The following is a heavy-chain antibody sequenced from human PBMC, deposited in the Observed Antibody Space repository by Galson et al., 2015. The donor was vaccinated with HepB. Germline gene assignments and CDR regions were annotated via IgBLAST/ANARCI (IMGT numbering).Heavy chain of an antibody. Sequence: SLRLSCAASGFTFSSYSMNWVRQAPGKGLEWVSSISRSSSYIYYDDSVKGRFTISRDNAKNSLYLQMNSLRADDPAVYYCARVPTVTALSDFDYWGQLTLVTVSS. CDR1: GFTFSSYS. V-gene: IGHV3-21*01. D-gene: IGHD2-21*02. CDR3: ARVPTVTALSDFDY. CDR2: ISRSSSYI. J-gene: IGHJ4*02.